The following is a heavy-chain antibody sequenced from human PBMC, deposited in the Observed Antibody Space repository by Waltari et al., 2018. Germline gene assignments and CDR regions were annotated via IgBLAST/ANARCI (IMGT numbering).Heavy chain of an antibody. D-gene: IGHD3-10*01. Sequence: EVQLVESGGGSVQPGGSLRLSCAASGLIVSSHYMSWVRQAPGKGLEWVSVLYSSGEAYYADSLKGRFTISWDNSKNTVNRQMNTLSAEDTAVYYCARGLGPTLAYYFDYWGRGTLVTVSS. J-gene: IGHJ4*02. CDR3: ARGLGPTLAYYFDY. CDR1: GLIVSSHY. V-gene: IGHV3-66*02. CDR2: LYSSGEA.